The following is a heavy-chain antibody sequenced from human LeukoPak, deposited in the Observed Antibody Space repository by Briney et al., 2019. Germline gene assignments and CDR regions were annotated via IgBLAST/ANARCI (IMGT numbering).Heavy chain of an antibody. V-gene: IGHV1-18*01. CDR3: AREDCSGGSCYSLSLTPVFHVFDI. J-gene: IGHJ3*02. Sequence: ASVTVSYKASGYAFTIYGISWVRQAPGQGREGMGWISAYNGNTNYAPKPQGRVTMTTDTSTSTAYMELRSLRSDDTAVYYCAREDCSGGSCYSLSLTPVFHVFDIWGQGTMVTVSS. D-gene: IGHD2-15*01. CDR2: ISAYNGNT. CDR1: GYAFTIYG.